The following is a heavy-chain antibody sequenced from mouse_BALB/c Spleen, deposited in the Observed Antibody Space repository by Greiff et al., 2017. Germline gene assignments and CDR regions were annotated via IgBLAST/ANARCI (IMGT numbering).Heavy chain of an antibody. Sequence: EVMLVESGGGLVQPGGSLRLSCATSGFTFTDYYMSWVRQPPGKALEWLGFIRNKANGYTTEYSASVKGRFTISRDNSQSILYLQMNTLRAEDSATYYCARVNYDYDEDYWGQGTTLTVSS. V-gene: IGHV7-3*02. CDR2: IRNKANGYTT. CDR1: GFTFTDYY. J-gene: IGHJ2*01. CDR3: ARVNYDYDEDY. D-gene: IGHD2-4*01.